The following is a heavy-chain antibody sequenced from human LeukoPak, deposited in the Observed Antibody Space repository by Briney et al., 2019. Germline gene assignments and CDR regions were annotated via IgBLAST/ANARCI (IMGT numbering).Heavy chain of an antibody. Sequence: SETLSLTCTISGGSVSDYYWSWIRQPPGRGLEWIGEFNLGGGTNYNPSLKSRLTISVDASKSQVSLKLSSVTPVDTAVYYCARIYNDTSGNHNQAFDMWGQETMVTVSS. J-gene: IGHJ3*02. V-gene: IGHV4-34*01. CDR3: ARIYNDTSGNHNQAFDM. D-gene: IGHD3-22*01. CDR1: GGSVSDYY. CDR2: FNLGGGT.